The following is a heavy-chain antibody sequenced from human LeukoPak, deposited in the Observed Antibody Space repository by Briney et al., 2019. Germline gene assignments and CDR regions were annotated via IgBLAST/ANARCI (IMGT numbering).Heavy chain of an antibody. Sequence: SETLSLTCAVYGGSFSGYYWSWIRQPPGKGLEWIGEINHSGSTNYNPSLKSRATISVDTSKNQFSLKLSSVTAADTAVYYCAREDGYNYGGNDYWGQGTLVTVSS. J-gene: IGHJ4*02. CDR1: GGSFSGYY. D-gene: IGHD5-24*01. CDR3: AREDGYNYGGNDY. CDR2: INHSGST. V-gene: IGHV4-34*01.